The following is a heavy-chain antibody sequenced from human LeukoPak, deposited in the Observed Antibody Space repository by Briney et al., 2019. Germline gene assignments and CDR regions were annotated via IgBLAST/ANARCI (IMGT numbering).Heavy chain of an antibody. CDR2: ISGYNGYT. V-gene: IGHV1-18*01. CDR1: GYTFISYG. CDR3: ARLGYCTNGVCYRKHNRLDP. D-gene: IGHD2-8*01. Sequence: ASVKVSCKAFGYTFISYGVTWVRQAPGQGLEWMGWISGYNGYTNYAQNFQDRVTMTTDTSTNTAYMELRSLGSDDTAVYYCARLGYCTNGVCYRKHNRLDPWGQGTLVTVSP. J-gene: IGHJ5*02.